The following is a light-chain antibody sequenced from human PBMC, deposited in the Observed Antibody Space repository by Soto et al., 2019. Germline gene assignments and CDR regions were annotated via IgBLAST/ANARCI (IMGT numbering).Light chain of an antibody. Sequence: QTVVTQPPSASGTPGQRVTISCSGSSSNIGSHYVYWYQHLPGTAPKLLIYRNNQRPSGVPDRFSGSKSGTSASLAISGLRSEDEANYYCAAWDDSLSGPVFGGGTKVTVL. CDR1: SSNIGSHY. CDR2: RNN. J-gene: IGLJ2*01. CDR3: AAWDDSLSGPV. V-gene: IGLV1-47*01.